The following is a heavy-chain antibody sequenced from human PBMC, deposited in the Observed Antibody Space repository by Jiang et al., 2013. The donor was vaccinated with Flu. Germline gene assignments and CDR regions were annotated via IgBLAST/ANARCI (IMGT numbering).Heavy chain of an antibody. J-gene: IGHJ4*02. CDR1: GYTFTNYY. CDR3: VSERQTGEVVFFAF. Sequence: SGAEVKKPGASVKVSCKASGYTFTNYYIHWVRQAPGQGLEWMGMITPSDGRTNYAENLQGRVTMTRDTSTSTAYMELRSLRSDDTAVYYCVSERQTGEVVFFAFWGQGTLVTVSS. D-gene: IGHD3-3*01. CDR2: ITPSDGRT. V-gene: IGHV1-46*01.